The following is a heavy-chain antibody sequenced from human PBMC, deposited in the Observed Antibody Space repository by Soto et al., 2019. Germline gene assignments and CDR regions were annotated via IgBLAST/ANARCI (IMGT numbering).Heavy chain of an antibody. CDR2: ISGSGGST. V-gene: IGHV3-23*01. J-gene: IGHJ4*02. CDR3: AKARGSSSEIYYFDY. Sequence: GGSLRLSCAASGFTFSSYAMSWVRQAPGKGLEWVSAISGSGGSTYYADSVKGRFTISRDISKNTLYLQMNSLRAEDTAVYYCAKARGSSSEIYYFDYWGLGALFTVSS. D-gene: IGHD6-6*01. CDR1: GFTFSSYA.